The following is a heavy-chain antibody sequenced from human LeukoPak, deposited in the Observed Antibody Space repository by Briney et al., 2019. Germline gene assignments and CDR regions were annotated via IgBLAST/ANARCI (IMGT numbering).Heavy chain of an antibody. CDR1: GFTFSSCA. CDR2: ISGSGGST. CDR3: AKDRYYDFWSGYGDDFDY. V-gene: IGHV3-23*01. D-gene: IGHD3-3*01. J-gene: IGHJ4*02. Sequence: GGSLRLSCAASGFTFSSCAMSWVRQAPGKGLEWVSAISGSGGSTYYADSVKGRFTISRDNSKNTLYLQMNSLRAEDTAVYYCAKDRYYDFWSGYGDDFDYWGQGTLVTVSS.